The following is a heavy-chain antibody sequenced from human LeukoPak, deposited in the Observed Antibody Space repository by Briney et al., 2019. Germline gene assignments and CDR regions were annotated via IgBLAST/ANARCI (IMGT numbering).Heavy chain of an antibody. CDR2: IYTSGST. CDR1: GGSISSGSYY. J-gene: IGHJ4*02. CDR3: ARDGYCSGVSCSLDY. D-gene: IGHD2-15*01. Sequence: PSETLSLTCTVSGGSISSGSYYWSWIRQPAGKGLEWIGRIYTSGSTNYNPSLKSRVTISVDTSKNQFSLKLSSVTAADTAVYYCARDGYCSGVSCSLDYWGQGTLVTVSS. V-gene: IGHV4-61*02.